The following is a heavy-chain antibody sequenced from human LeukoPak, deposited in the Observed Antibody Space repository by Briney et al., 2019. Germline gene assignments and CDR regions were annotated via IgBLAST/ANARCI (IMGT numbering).Heavy chain of an antibody. D-gene: IGHD6-13*01. CDR1: GYTFTSYG. J-gene: IGHJ5*02. Sequence: ASVKVCCKASGYTFTSYGISWVRQAPGQGLEWMGWISAYNGNTNYAQKLQGRVTMTTDTSTSTAYMELRSLRSDDTAVYYCAVGIAAAGTHSWFDPWGQGTLVTVSS. CDR3: AVGIAAAGTHSWFDP. CDR2: ISAYNGNT. V-gene: IGHV1-18*01.